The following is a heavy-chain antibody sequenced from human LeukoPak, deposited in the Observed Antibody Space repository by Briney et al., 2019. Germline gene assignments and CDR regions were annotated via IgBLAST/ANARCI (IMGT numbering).Heavy chain of an antibody. D-gene: IGHD1-26*01. CDR1: GYTFTSYH. J-gene: IGHJ4*02. V-gene: IGHV1-46*01. Sequence: ASVKVSCKASGYTFTSYHMHWVRQAPGQWLEWMGIINPGGSNTNYAQKFQGRATMTRDTSTSTAYMELSSLRSEDTAVYYCARSPVGAFYYFDFWGQGTLVTVSS. CDR2: INPGGSNT. CDR3: ARSPVGAFYYFDF.